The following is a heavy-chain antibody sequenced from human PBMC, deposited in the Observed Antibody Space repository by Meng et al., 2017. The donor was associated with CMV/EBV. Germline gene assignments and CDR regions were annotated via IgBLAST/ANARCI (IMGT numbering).Heavy chain of an antibody. Sequence: CAASGFTFSSYAMHWVRQAPGKGLEWVAVIWYDGSNKYYADSVKGRFTISRDNSKNTLYLQMNSLRAEDTAVYYCANSRYSSSWYSYWGQGTLVTVSS. CDR3: ANSRYSSSWYSY. J-gene: IGHJ4*02. V-gene: IGHV3-33*08. CDR1: GFTFSSYA. D-gene: IGHD6-13*01. CDR2: IWYDGSNK.